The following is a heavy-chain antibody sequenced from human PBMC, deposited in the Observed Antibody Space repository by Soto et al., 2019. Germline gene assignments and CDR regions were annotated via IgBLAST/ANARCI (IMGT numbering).Heavy chain of an antibody. Sequence: QVHLVQSGAEVKKPGASVKVSCKASGYTFTSYGITWVRQAPGQGLEWMGWISAHNGNTDYAQKLQGRVIVTRETSTSTAYMELRSLISDDAAVYYCARGRYGDYWGQGALVTGSS. D-gene: IGHD1-1*01. V-gene: IGHV1-18*01. CDR1: GYTFTSYG. CDR2: ISAHNGNT. CDR3: ARGRYGDY. J-gene: IGHJ4*02.